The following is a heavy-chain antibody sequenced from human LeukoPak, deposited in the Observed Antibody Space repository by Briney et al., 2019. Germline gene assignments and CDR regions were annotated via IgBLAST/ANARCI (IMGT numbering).Heavy chain of an antibody. CDR2: INPNSGGT. V-gene: IGHV1-2*02. Sequence: GASVKVSCKASGGTFSSYAISWVRQAPGQGLEWMGWINPNSGGTNYAQKFQGMVTMTRDTSISTAYMELSRLRSDDTAVYYCAREKRSYSAFDIWGQGTMVTVSS. CDR3: AREKRSYSAFDI. D-gene: IGHD1-26*01. CDR1: GGTFSSYA. J-gene: IGHJ3*02.